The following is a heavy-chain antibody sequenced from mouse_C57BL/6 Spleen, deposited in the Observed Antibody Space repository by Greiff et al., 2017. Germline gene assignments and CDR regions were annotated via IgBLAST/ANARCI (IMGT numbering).Heavy chain of an antibody. V-gene: IGHV1-19*01. J-gene: IGHJ2*01. Sequence: EVQLVESGPVLVKPGASVKMSCKASGYTFTDYYMNWVKQSHGKSLEWIGVINPYNGGTSYNQKFKGKATLTVDKSSSTAYMELNSLTSEDSAVYYCARNYSNCYFDYWGQGTTLTVSS. CDR1: GYTFTDYY. CDR2: INPYNGGT. D-gene: IGHD2-5*01. CDR3: ARNYSNCYFDY.